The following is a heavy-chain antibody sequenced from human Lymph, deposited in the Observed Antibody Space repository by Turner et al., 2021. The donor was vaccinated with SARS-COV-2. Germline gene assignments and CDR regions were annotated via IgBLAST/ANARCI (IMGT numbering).Heavy chain of an antibody. D-gene: IGHD6-25*01. J-gene: IGHJ5*02. CDR1: GYTFTRYD. Sequence: QVQLVQSGAEVKKPGAAVKVSCLASGYTFTRYDINWVRQATGQGLEWMGWMDPNSGNTGDAQKFQGRFTLTRNTSISTAYMELGSLRSEDTAVYYCARAAQLTVWFDPWGQGTLVTVSS. CDR2: MDPNSGNT. CDR3: ARAAQLTVWFDP. V-gene: IGHV1-8*01.